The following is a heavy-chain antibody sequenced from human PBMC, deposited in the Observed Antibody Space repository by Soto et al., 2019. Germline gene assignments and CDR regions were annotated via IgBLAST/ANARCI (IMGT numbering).Heavy chain of an antibody. V-gene: IGHV4-30-4*01. D-gene: IGHD6-6*01. Sequence: PSETLSLTCTVSGGSISSGDYYWSWIRQPPGKGLEWIGYIYYSGSTYYNPSLKSRVTISVDTSKNQFSLKLSSVTAADTAVYYCARVIAARRRGGWFDPWGQGTLVTVSS. CDR2: IYYSGST. J-gene: IGHJ5*02. CDR3: ARVIAARRRGGWFDP. CDR1: GGSISSGDYY.